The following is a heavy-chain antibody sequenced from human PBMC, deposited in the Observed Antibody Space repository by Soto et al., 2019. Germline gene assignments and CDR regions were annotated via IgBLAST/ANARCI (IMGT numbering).Heavy chain of an antibody. CDR1: GFTFSSYG. J-gene: IGHJ4*02. CDR3: ARDFKWLAYFDY. Sequence: QVQLVESGGGVVQPGRSLTLSCAASGFTFSSYGMHWVRQAPGKGLEWVAVISYDGSSKYYADSVKGRFTISRDSSKNTLYLEMNSLTAEDTAVNYCARDFKWLAYFDYWGQGTLVTVSS. CDR2: ISYDGSSK. V-gene: IGHV3-30*03. D-gene: IGHD6-19*01.